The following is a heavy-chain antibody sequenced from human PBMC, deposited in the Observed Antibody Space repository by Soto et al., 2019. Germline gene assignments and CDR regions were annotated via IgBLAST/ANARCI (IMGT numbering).Heavy chain of an antibody. CDR3: ARVGPCVPYYYHSSPYTFENWFDT. V-gene: IGHV4-38-2*01. CDR1: GYSISSGYY. J-gene: IGHJ5*02. CDR2: IYHAGIT. D-gene: IGHD3-22*01. Sequence: SETLSLTCAVSGYSISSGYYSGWLRRPPGKGLEWIGSIYHAGITYYNPSLNTRVTLSIDMTNNHVSLILNSVTAADTAVYYCARVGPCVPYYYHSSPYTFENWFDTRGQGTLATFSS.